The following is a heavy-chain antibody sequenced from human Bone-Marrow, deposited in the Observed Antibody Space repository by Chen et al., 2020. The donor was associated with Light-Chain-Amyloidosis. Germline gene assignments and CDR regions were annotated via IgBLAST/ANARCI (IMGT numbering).Heavy chain of an antibody. V-gene: IGHV2-70*04. J-gene: IGHJ3*01. Sequence: QVTVKESGPALVKPTQNLTLTCTFSGFSLSSNGMRLNWIRQPPGKALEWLARIDWDGDKYYTPSLETRLTISKDPSKNQVVLTMTNMDPVDTATYYCARMSFFETSDALDVWGQGTMITVSS. D-gene: IGHD3-9*01. CDR1: GFSLSSNGMR. CDR3: ARMSFFETSDALDV. CDR2: IDWDGDK.